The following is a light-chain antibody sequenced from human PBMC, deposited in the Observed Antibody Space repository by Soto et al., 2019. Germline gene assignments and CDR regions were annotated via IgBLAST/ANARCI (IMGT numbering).Light chain of an antibody. V-gene: IGKV3-20*01. CDR2: GAS. CDR1: RSVSADY. J-gene: IGKJ2*01. Sequence: IVLTQSPGTLSLSPGERATLSCRASRSVSADYLAWYQQKPGQAPRLLIYGASSRASGIPDRFSGGGSGVDFTLTISSLEPEDFAVYFCLQYGSSPRTFGQGTTLE. CDR3: LQYGSSPRT.